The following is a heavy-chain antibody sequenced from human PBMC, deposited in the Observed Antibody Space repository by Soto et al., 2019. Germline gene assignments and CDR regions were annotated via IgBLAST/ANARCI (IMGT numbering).Heavy chain of an antibody. V-gene: IGHV3-11*01. J-gene: IGHJ6*02. CDR3: ARLLGYCSGGSCYSNYGMDV. D-gene: IGHD2-15*01. Sequence: GGSLRLSCAASGFTFSDYYMSWIRQAPGKGLEWVSYISSSGSTIYYADSVKGRFTISRDNSKNSLYLQMNSLRTEDTALYYCARLLGYCSGGSCYSNYGMDVWGQGTTVTVSS. CDR2: ISSSGSTI. CDR1: GFTFSDYY.